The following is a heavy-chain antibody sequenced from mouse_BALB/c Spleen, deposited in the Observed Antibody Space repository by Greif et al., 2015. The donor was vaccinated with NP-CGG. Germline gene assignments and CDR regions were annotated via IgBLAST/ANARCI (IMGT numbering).Heavy chain of an antibody. D-gene: IGHD1-1*01. Sequence: VQLKESGAELVKPGASVKLSCTASGFNIKDTYMHWVKQRPEQGLEWIGRIDPANGNTKYDPKFQGKATITADTSSNTAYLQLSSLTSEDTAVYYCARELLRRGDYWGQGTTLTVSS. CDR1: GFNIKDTY. CDR3: ARELLRRGDY. J-gene: IGHJ2*01. CDR2: IDPANGNT. V-gene: IGHV14-3*02.